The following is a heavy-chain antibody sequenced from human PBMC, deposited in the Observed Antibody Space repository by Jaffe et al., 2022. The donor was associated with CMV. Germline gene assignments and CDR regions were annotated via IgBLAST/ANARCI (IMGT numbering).Heavy chain of an antibody. Sequence: QMQLVQSGSEVKKPGSSVKVSCKASGGTFGSYAITWVRQAPGQGLEWMGRTIPVLGLANYAQKFQGRVTITADKSTSTAYMELSSLRSEDTALYFCAREESVYYYYLDVWGTGTMVTVSS. J-gene: IGHJ6*03. CDR1: GGTFGSYA. V-gene: IGHV1-69*09. CDR2: TIPVLGLA. CDR3: AREESVYYYYLDV.